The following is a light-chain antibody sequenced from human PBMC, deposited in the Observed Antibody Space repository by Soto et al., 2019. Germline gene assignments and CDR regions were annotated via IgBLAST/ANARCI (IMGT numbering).Light chain of an antibody. Sequence: EIVLTQSPATFSASPGERATLSCRASQGVSNYLAWYQQKPGQPPRLLIYDASNRASGIPVRFSGSGSGTDFTLTISSLEPEDFAVYHCQQRASWPLTFGGGTRVEIK. CDR3: QQRASWPLT. CDR2: DAS. V-gene: IGKV3-11*01. CDR1: QGVSNY. J-gene: IGKJ4*01.